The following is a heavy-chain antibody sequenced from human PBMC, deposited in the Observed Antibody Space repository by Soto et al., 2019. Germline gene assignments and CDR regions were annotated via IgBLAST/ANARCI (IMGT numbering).Heavy chain of an antibody. CDR3: ASHGSRAYRLDV. Sequence: SETLSLTCTVSGGSISRYYWSWIRQPPGKGLEWIGYIYYSGSTNYNPSLKSRVTISVDTSKKQFSLNLSSVTAADTAVYYCASHGSRAYRLDVWGQGTTVTVSS. CDR2: IYYSGST. V-gene: IGHV4-59*08. CDR1: GGSISRYY. J-gene: IGHJ6*02.